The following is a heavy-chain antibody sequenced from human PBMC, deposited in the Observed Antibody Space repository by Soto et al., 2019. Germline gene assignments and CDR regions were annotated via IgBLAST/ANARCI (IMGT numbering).Heavy chain of an antibody. CDR2: IIPIFGTA. D-gene: IGHD6-13*01. J-gene: IGHJ4*02. Sequence: QVQLVQSGAEVKKPGSSVKVSCKASGGTFSSYAISWVQQAPGQGLEWMGGIIPIFGTANYAQKFQGRVTMTADESTSTAYMELSSLRSEDTAVYYCARDSSRSIAAAGTAHWGQGTLVTVSS. V-gene: IGHV1-69*01. CDR3: ARDSSRSIAAAGTAH. CDR1: GGTFSSYA.